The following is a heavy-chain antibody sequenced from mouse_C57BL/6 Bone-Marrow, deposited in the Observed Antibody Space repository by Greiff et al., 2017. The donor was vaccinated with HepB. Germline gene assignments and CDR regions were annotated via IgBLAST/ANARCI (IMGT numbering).Heavy chain of an antibody. V-gene: IGHV1-69*01. D-gene: IGHD1-1*01. CDR2: IDPSDSYT. Sequence: QVQLQQPGAELVMPGASVKLSCKASGYTFTSYWMHWVKQRPGQGLEWIGEIDPSDSYTNYNQKFKGKSTLTVDKSSSTAYMLLSSLTSEDSAVYYCAREFSYYYGSSYDYAMDYWGQGTSVTVSS. CDR1: GYTFTSYW. CDR3: AREFSYYYGSSYDYAMDY. J-gene: IGHJ4*01.